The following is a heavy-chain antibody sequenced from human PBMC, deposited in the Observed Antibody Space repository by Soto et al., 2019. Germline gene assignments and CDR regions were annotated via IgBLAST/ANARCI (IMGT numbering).Heavy chain of an antibody. J-gene: IGHJ6*02. CDR1: GGSISSYY. D-gene: IGHD6-13*01. CDR2: IYTSGST. Sequence: SETLSLTCTVSGGSISSYYWSWIRQPAGKGLEWIGRIYTSGSTNYNPSLKSRVTMSVDTSKNQFSLKLSSVTAADTAVYYCASGYSGSWSYGMDVWGQGTTVTVSS. CDR3: ASGYSGSWSYGMDV. V-gene: IGHV4-4*07.